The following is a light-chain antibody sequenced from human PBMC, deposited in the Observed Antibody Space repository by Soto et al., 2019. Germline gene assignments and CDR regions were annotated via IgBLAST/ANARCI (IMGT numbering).Light chain of an antibody. CDR3: SSYTSSSTLVV. Sequence: QSALTQPASVSGSLGQSITISCTGTSSDVGSYNRVSWYQQHPGKVPKVMIYDVSNRPSGVSNRFSGSKSGNTASLTISGLQAEDEADYYCSSYTSSSTLVVFGGGTKLTVL. J-gene: IGLJ2*01. CDR2: DVS. V-gene: IGLV2-14*02. CDR1: SSDVGSYNR.